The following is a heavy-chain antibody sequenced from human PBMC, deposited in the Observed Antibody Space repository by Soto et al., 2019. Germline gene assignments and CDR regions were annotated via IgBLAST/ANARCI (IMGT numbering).Heavy chain of an antibody. CDR1: GFTFSSYG. CDR2: IWYDGSNK. V-gene: IGHV3-33*01. J-gene: IGHJ6*03. D-gene: IGHD3-9*01. Sequence: SLRLSCAASGFTFSSYGMHWVRQAPGKGLEWVAVIWYDGSNKYYADSVKGRFTISRDNSKNTLYLQMNSLRAEDTAVYYCARGNYDILTGYYRDYYYYYMDVWGKGTTVTVSS. CDR3: ARGNYDILTGYYRDYYYYYMDV.